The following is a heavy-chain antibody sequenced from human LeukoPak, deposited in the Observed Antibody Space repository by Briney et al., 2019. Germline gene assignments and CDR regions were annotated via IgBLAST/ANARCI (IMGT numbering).Heavy chain of an antibody. J-gene: IGHJ4*02. CDR3: AKPPGHDYSNYVFDY. D-gene: IGHD4-11*01. CDR2: ISGSGGST. Sequence: GGSLRLSCAASGLTVSSNCMSWVRQAPGKGLEWVSAISGSGGSTYYADSVKGRFTISRDNSKNTLYLQMNSLRAEDTAVYYCAKPPGHDYSNYVFDYWGQGTLVTVSS. V-gene: IGHV3-23*01. CDR1: GLTVSSNC.